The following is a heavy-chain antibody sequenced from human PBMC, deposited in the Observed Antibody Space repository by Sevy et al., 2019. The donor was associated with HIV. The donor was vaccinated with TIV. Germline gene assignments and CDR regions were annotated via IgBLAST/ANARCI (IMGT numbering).Heavy chain of an antibody. CDR1: GFTFSSYG. CDR3: ARGGDFNDRSAKSDFDY. Sequence: GGSLRLSCAASGFTFSSYGMHWVRQAPGKGLEWVAVISYDGSNKYYADSVKGRFTISRDNSKNTLYLQMNSLRVEDTAVYFCARGGDFNDRSAKSDFDYWGQGTLVTVSS. D-gene: IGHD3-22*01. V-gene: IGHV3-30*03. CDR2: ISYDGSNK. J-gene: IGHJ4*02.